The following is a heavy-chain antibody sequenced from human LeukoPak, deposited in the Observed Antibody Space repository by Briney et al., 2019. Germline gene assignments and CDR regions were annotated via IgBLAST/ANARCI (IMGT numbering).Heavy chain of an antibody. D-gene: IGHD3-22*01. CDR2: IYYSGST. J-gene: IGHJ4*02. V-gene: IGHV4-39*01. Sequence: PSETLSLTCTVSGGSISSSSYYWGWIRQPPGKGLEWIGGIYYSGSTYYNLSLKSRVTISVDTSKNQFSLKLSSVTAADTAVYYCARHDTYYYDSSGYYYGVQFPNVIDYWGQGTLVTVSS. CDR3: ARHDTYYYDSSGYYYGVQFPNVIDY. CDR1: GGSISSSSYY.